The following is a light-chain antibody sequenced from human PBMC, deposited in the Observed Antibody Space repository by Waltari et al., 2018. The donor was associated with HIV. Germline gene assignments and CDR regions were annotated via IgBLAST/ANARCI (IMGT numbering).Light chain of an antibody. CDR1: PSDVGGYRY. J-gene: IGLJ1*01. V-gene: IGLV2-14*03. CDR3: SSHTSSSTYV. Sequence: QPALPQPPPVSGSPGQPITISCPGPPSDVGGYRYFPWYQQPPGKAPHLMLYDVSNRPSVVSNRFSGSKSGNTASLTISGLQAEDEADYYCSSHTSSSTYVFGTGTKVTVL. CDR2: DVS.